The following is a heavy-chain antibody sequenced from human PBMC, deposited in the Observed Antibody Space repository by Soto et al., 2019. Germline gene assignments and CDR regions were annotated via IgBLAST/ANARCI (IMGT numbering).Heavy chain of an antibody. V-gene: IGHV3-23*01. Sequence: PGGSRRLSCAASGFTFSTLAMGWARQPPGKGLEWVSVMSYSGDLRYCADSVKGRFTISRDNSKNTLYLQMDSLSADDAAVYSGGKAIATGGGAFENCGQGTLVTVPA. CDR1: GFTFSTLA. CDR2: MSYSGDLR. CDR3: GKAIATGGGAFEN. J-gene: IGHJ4*03. D-gene: IGHD3-16*01.